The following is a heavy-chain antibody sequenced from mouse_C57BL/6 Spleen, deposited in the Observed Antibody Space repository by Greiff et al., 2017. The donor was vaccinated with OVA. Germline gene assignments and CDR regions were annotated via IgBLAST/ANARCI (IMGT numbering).Heavy chain of an antibody. CDR2: ISSGGSYT. CDR1: GFTFSSYG. V-gene: IGHV5-6*02. CDR3: ARPGNSYYFDY. J-gene: IGHJ2*01. Sequence: DVKLVESGGDLVKPGGSLKLSCAASGFTFSSYGMSWVRQTPDKRLEWVATISSGGSYTYYPDSVKGRFTISRDNAKNTLYLQMSSLKSEDTAMYYCARPGNSYYFDYWGQGTTLTVSS.